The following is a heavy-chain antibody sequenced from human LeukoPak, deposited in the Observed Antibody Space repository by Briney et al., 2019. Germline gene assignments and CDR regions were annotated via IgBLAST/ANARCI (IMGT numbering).Heavy chain of an antibody. Sequence: ASVKVSCKASGYTFTSYGISWVRQAPGQGLEWMGWISADNGNTNYAQKLQGRVTMTTDTSTSTAYMELRSLRPDDTAVYYCARIGYCSGGSCYLIDYWGQGTLVTVSP. J-gene: IGHJ4*02. V-gene: IGHV1-18*01. CDR3: ARIGYCSGGSCYLIDY. CDR2: ISADNGNT. D-gene: IGHD2-15*01. CDR1: GYTFTSYG.